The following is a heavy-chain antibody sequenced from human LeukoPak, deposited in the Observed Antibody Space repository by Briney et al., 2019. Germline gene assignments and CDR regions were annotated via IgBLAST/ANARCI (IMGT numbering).Heavy chain of an antibody. CDR2: ISSSGSTI. CDR3: TGYSSGWYHY. D-gene: IGHD6-19*01. CDR1: GFTFSSYE. V-gene: IGHV3-48*03. Sequence: GGSLRLSCAASGFTFSSYEMNWVRQAPGKGLEWVSYISSSGSTIYYADSVKGRFTISRDNAKNSLYLQTNSLRAEDTAVYYCTGYSSGWYHYWGQGTLVTVSS. J-gene: IGHJ4*02.